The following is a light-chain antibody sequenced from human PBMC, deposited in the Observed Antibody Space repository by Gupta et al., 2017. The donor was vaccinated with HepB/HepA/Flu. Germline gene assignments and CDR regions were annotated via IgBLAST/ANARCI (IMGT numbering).Light chain of an antibody. J-gene: IGKJ1*01. V-gene: IGKV3-20*01. CDR3: QQYNSSPPWT. Sequence: EVVLSQSPGTLSLSPGERATLSCSASGSVNNAYLAWYQQKPGHAPRLLIYGTSSRASGLPHRFSGSGSCTDVTLTTSRREPEDDAVYFCQQYNSSPPWTFGQGTKVEIK. CDR2: GTS. CDR1: GSVNNAY.